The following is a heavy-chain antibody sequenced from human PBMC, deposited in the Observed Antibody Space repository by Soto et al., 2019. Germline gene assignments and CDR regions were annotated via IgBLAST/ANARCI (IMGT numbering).Heavy chain of an antibody. CDR3: ARVSRGLLEWLAIDY. J-gene: IGHJ4*02. V-gene: IGHV4-30-2*01. Sequence: SETLSLTCAVSGGSISSGGYSWSWIRQPPGKGPEWIGYIYHSGSTYYNPSLKSRVTISVDRSKNQFSLKLSSVTAADTAVYYCARVSRGLLEWLAIDYWGQGTLVTVSS. D-gene: IGHD6-19*01. CDR2: IYHSGST. CDR1: GGSISSGGYS.